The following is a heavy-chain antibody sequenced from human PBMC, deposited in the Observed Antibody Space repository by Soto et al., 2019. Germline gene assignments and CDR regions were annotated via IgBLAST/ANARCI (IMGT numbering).Heavy chain of an antibody. CDR3: AKSFGSSSYYYYYYGMDV. D-gene: IGHD6-6*01. Sequence: GGSLRLSCAASGFTFSSYGMHWVRQAPGKGLEWVAVISYDGSNKYYADSVKGRFTISRDNSKNTLYLQMNSLRAEDTAVYYCAKSFGSSSYYYYYYGMDVWSQGTTVTVSS. CDR1: GFTFSSYG. CDR2: ISYDGSNK. V-gene: IGHV3-30*18. J-gene: IGHJ6*02.